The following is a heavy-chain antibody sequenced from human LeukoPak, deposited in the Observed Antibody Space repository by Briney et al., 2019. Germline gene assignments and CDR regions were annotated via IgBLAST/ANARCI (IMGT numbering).Heavy chain of an antibody. CDR3: ARGRTMVRGVSLYFDY. CDR2: IYYSGST. V-gene: IGHV4-39*07. D-gene: IGHD3-10*01. CDR1: GGSISSSSYY. Sequence: SETLSLTCTVSGGSISSSSYYWGWIRQPPGKGLEWIGSIYYSGSTYYNPSLKSRVTISVGTSKNQFSLKLSSVTAADTAVYYCARGRTMVRGVSLYFDYWGQGTLVTVSS. J-gene: IGHJ4*02.